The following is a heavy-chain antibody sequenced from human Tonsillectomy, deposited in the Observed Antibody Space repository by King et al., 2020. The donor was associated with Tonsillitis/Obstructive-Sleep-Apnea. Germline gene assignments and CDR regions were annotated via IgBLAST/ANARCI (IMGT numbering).Heavy chain of an antibody. V-gene: IGHV5-51*01. CDR3: PSHYDFWRGYSDDAFDL. CDR2: IYPGDSDT. Sequence: QLVQSGAEVKKPGESLKISCKGSGYSFTSYWIGWVRQMPGKGLEWMGIIYPGDSDTRYSPSFQGQVTISADKSIRTAYLQWSSLKASDTAMYYCPSHYDFWRGYSDDAFDLWGQGTMVTVSS. J-gene: IGHJ3*01. CDR1: GYSFTSYW. D-gene: IGHD3-3*01.